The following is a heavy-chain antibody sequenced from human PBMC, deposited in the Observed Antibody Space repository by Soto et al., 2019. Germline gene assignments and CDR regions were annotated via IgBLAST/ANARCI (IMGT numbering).Heavy chain of an antibody. CDR2: IYYSGST. D-gene: IGHD7-27*01. J-gene: IGHJ5*01. Sequence: SETLSLTCTVSGGSISSYYWSWIRQPPGKGLEWIGYIYYSGSTNYNPSLKSRVAISVDTSKSQFSLNVTSVTAADTAVYFCARGRYCLTGRCFPNWFDSWGQGALVTVSS. V-gene: IGHV4-59*08. CDR1: GGSISSYY. CDR3: ARGRYCLTGRCFPNWFDS.